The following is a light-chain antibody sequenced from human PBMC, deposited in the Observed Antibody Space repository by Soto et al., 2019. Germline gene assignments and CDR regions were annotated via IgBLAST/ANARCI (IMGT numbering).Light chain of an antibody. V-gene: IGKV3-11*01. CDR2: DTS. CDR1: QRVDYY. Sequence: EIVLTQSPATLSLSPGERATLSCRASQRVDYYLAWYQQKSGQAPRLLIYDTSKRATGVPARFSGSGSGTDFTLTIGSLDPEDFAVYYCQQRTGWPPAITFGQGTRLEI. J-gene: IGKJ5*01. CDR3: QQRTGWPPAIT.